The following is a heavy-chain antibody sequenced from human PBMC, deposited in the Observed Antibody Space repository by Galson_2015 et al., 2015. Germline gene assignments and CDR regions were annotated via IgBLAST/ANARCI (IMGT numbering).Heavy chain of an antibody. D-gene: IGHD3-10*01. Sequence: SLRLSCAASGFTVTSNYMSWVRQAPGKGLEWVSVIYRGGNSYYADSVKGRFTISRDSSTSTLFLQMTNLRGEDTAVYYCARNGFGEFYFDYWGQGALVTV. CDR2: IYRGGNS. J-gene: IGHJ4*02. CDR3: ARNGFGEFYFDY. CDR1: GFTVTSNY. V-gene: IGHV3-53*01.